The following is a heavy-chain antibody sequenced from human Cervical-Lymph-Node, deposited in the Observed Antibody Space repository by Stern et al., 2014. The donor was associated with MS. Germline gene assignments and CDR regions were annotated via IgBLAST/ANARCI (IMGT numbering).Heavy chain of an antibody. CDR3: ARDLPQYYQYWSDYFGNPFDI. Sequence: VQLEESGGEVKKPGASVNVSCKASGYRFSSYGISWVRQAPGQGLEWIGWTSAYNGNTKYTEKFQGRVTMTTDTSTNTAYMELRSLRSDDTAVYYCARDLPQYYQYWSDYFGNPFDIWGQGTMVSVSS. CDR2: TSAYNGNT. D-gene: IGHD3-3*01. J-gene: IGHJ3*02. V-gene: IGHV1-18*01. CDR1: GYRFSSYG.